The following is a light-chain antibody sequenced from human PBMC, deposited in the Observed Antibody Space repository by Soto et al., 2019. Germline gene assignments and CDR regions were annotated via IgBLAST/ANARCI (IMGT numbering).Light chain of an antibody. CDR2: DAS. CDR3: QHYDNLPFT. V-gene: IGKV1-33*01. Sequence: DIQMTQSPSSLSASVGDRVTITCQASQDISNYLNWYQQKPGKAPKLLIYDASNLETGVPSRFSGSGSGTDFTFTISSLQPEDIATYYCQHYDNLPFTFGPGTKVYIK. J-gene: IGKJ3*01. CDR1: QDISNY.